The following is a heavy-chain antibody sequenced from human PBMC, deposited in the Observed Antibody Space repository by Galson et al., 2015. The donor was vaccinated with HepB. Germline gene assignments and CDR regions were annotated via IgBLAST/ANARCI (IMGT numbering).Heavy chain of an antibody. Sequence: QSGAEVKKPGESLRISCKGSGYSFTNYWITWVRQMPGKGLEWMGRIDPSDSYTNYSPPFQGHVTISADKSISTAYLQWSSLKASDPAMYYCARQSQGGSGSPNWFDPWGQGTLVTVSS. V-gene: IGHV5-10-1*01. CDR2: IDPSDSYT. CDR3: ARQSQGGSGSPNWFDP. CDR1: GYSFTNYW. J-gene: IGHJ5*02. D-gene: IGHD3-10*01.